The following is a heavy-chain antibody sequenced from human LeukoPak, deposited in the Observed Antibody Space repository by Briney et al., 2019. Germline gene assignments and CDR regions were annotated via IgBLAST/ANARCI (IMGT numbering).Heavy chain of an antibody. CDR1: GFTFDGYG. V-gene: IGHV3-20*01. CDR3: ARGVVPAATHPFDY. Sequence: RPGGSLRLSCAASGFTFDGYGMSWVRQAPGKGLEWVSGINWNGGSTGYADSVKGRFTISRDNAKNSLYLQMNSLRAEDTALYHCARGVVPAATHPFDYRGQGTLVTVSS. CDR2: INWNGGST. D-gene: IGHD2-2*01. J-gene: IGHJ4*02.